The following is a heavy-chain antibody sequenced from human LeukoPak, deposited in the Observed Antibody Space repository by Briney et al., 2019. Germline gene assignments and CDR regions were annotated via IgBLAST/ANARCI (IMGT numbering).Heavy chain of an antibody. V-gene: IGHV4-34*01. CDR1: GGSFSGYY. CDR2: INHSGST. Sequence: PSETLSLTCAVYGGSFSGYYWSWIRQPPGKGLEWIGKINHSGSTNYNPSLKSRVTISVDTSKNQFSLKLSSVTAADTAVYYCARGLRRGYYYDSSGYYYHYFDYWGQGTLVTVSS. D-gene: IGHD3-22*01. J-gene: IGHJ4*02. CDR3: ARGLRRGYYYDSSGYYYHYFDY.